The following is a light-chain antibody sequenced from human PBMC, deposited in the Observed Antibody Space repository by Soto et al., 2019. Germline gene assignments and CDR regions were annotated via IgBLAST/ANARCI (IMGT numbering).Light chain of an antibody. CDR1: SSVPSIY. Sequence: EIGLTQSPGSLSLSPGERATLSCRASSSVPSIYLAWYQQKPGQAPRVLIYATSSRATGIPDRFRGSGSGTDFTLTISRLAPEDFALYFCQQCATSPWTFGQGTKVEIK. CDR3: QQCATSPWT. V-gene: IGKV3-20*01. CDR2: ATS. J-gene: IGKJ1*01.